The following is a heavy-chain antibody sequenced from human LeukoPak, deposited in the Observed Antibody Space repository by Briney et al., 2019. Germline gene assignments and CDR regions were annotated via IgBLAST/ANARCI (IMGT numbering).Heavy chain of an antibody. CDR2: IYTSGST. D-gene: IGHD3-16*01. J-gene: IGHJ4*02. V-gene: IGHV4-4*07. CDR1: GGSISSYY. CDR3: ARDWAPVGGLFDY. Sequence: SETLSLTCAVSGGSISSYYWSWIRQPAGKGLEWIGRIYTSGSTNYNPSLKSRVTISVDKSKNQFSLKLSSVTAADTAVYYCARDWAPVGGLFDYWGQGTLVTVSS.